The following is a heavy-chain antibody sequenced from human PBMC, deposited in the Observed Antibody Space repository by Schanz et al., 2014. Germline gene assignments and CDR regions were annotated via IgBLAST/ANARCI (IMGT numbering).Heavy chain of an antibody. CDR3: ATWSGTRLFHN. J-gene: IGHJ4*02. D-gene: IGHD1-7*01. CDR1: GFSFSDYS. CDR2: VNHGGYT. V-gene: IGHV4-34*08. Sequence: VQLVESGGGLVQSGGSLRLSCAASGFSFSDYSMNWVRQAPGKGLEWIGEVNHGGYTNYNPSLKSRVTVSVDMSKKQFSLRLSSVTAADTAAYYCATWSGTRLFHNWGQGTLVTVSS.